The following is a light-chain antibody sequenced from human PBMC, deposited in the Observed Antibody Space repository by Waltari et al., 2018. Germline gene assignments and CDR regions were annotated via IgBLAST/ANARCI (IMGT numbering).Light chain of an antibody. J-gene: IGLJ2*01. V-gene: IGLV3-1*01. Sequence: SYELAQPPSVSVSPGQTARITCSGDKLGDKHASWYQQRPGQSPVLVLYQDIKRPSGIPERFSGSNSENTATLTISGTQAMDEADYYCQAWDSSIVVFGGGTKLTV. CDR2: QDI. CDR1: KLGDKH. CDR3: QAWDSSIVV.